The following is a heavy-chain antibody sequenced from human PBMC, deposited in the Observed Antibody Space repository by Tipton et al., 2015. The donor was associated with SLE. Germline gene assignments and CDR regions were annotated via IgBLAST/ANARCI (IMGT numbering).Heavy chain of an antibody. D-gene: IGHD6-25*01. Sequence: TLSLTCTVSGGSISSYYWSWIRQPPGKGLQWIGYIYYSGSTNYNPSLKSRVTIPVDTSKKQFSLKLSSVTAAATAVYYCARDRPGGAGLDYWGQGTLVTVSS. CDR3: ARDRPGGAGLDY. CDR2: IYYSGST. V-gene: IGHV4-59*01. CDR1: GGSISSYY. J-gene: IGHJ4*02.